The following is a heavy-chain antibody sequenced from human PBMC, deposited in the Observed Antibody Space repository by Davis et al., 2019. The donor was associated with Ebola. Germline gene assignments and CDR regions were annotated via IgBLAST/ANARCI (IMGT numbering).Heavy chain of an antibody. Sequence: PGGSLRLSCKGSGYSFTSYWIGWVRQMPGKGLEWMGIIYPGDSDTRYSPSFQGQVTISADKSISTAYLQWSSLKASDTAMYYCARQLIAARQGAYYYGMDVWGQGTTVTVSS. D-gene: IGHD6-6*01. J-gene: IGHJ6*02. CDR3: ARQLIAARQGAYYYGMDV. CDR1: GYSFTSYW. CDR2: IYPGDSDT. V-gene: IGHV5-51*01.